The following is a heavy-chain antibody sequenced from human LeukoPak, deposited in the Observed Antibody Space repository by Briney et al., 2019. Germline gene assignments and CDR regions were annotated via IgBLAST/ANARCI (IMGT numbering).Heavy chain of an antibody. V-gene: IGHV3-33*01. D-gene: IGHD2-15*01. CDR3: ARGGALPYFDY. CDR1: GFTFSNYG. J-gene: IGHJ4*02. Sequence: GGSLRLSCAASGFTFSNYGMHWVRQAPGKGLEWVAAIWYDGSNKYYGDSVKGRFTISRDNFNNTPYLQMNSLRAEDTAVYHCARGGALPYFDYWGQGSLVTVSS. CDR2: IWYDGSNK.